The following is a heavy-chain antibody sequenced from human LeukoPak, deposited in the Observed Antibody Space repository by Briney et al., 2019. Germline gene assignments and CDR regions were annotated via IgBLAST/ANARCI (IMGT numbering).Heavy chain of an antibody. V-gene: IGHV3-30*18. J-gene: IGHJ4*02. Sequence: PGRSLRLSCAASGFTFSTYGMHWVRQAPGKGLEWVAVISYDGSNKYYADSVKGRFTISRDNSKNTLYLHMSSLRAEDTAVYYCANGVDTAMALGDYWGQGTLVTVSS. D-gene: IGHD5-18*01. CDR3: ANGVDTAMALGDY. CDR2: ISYDGSNK. CDR1: GFTFSTYG.